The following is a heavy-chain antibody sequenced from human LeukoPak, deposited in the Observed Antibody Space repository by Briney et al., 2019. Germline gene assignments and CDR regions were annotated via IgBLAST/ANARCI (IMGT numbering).Heavy chain of an antibody. J-gene: IGHJ4*02. D-gene: IGHD2-2*01. V-gene: IGHV3-11*04. CDR3: ARKVVPAAPIDY. CDR1: GFTFSDYY. CDR2: ISSSCSTI. Sequence: GGSLRLSCAASGFTFSDYYMSWVRQAPGKGLECGSYISSSCSTIYYADSVKGRFTISRDNAKNSLYLRMNSLRAEDTAVYYCARKVVPAAPIDYWGQGTLVTVSS.